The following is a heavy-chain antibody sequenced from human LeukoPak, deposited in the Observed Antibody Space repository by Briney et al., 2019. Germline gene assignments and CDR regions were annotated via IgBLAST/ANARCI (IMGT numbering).Heavy chain of an antibody. CDR2: IYYSGST. V-gene: IGHV4-39*02. CDR3: ARDVEIQLWLNYFDY. CDR1: GGSISSSSYY. Sequence: SETLSLTCTVSGGSISSSSYYWGWIRQPPWKGLEWIGSIYYSGSTYYNPSLKSRVTISVDTSKNQFSLKLSSVTAADTAVYYCARDVEIQLWLNYFDYWGQGTLVTVSS. D-gene: IGHD5-18*01. J-gene: IGHJ4*02.